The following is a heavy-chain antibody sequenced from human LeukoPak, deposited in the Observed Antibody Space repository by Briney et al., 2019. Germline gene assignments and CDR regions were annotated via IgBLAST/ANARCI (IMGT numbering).Heavy chain of an antibody. J-gene: IGHJ6*03. D-gene: IGHD6-13*01. Sequence: ASVKVSCKASGYTFTSYDINWVRQATGQGLEWMGWMNPNSGNTGYAQKFQGGVTMTRNTSISTAYIELSSLRSEDTAVYYCARGRYSSSWYGGFYYYYMDVWGKGTTVTVSS. V-gene: IGHV1-8*01. CDR3: ARGRYSSSWYGGFYYYYMDV. CDR2: MNPNSGNT. CDR1: GYTFTSYD.